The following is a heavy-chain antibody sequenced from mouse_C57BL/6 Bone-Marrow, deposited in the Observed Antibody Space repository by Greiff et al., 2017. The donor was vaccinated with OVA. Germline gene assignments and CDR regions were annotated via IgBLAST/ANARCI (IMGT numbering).Heavy chain of an antibody. CDR2: IYPRSGNT. CDR1: GYTFTSYG. CDR3: ARWGPLGYGSSYDYAMDY. D-gene: IGHD1-1*01. V-gene: IGHV1-81*01. Sequence: VQLKQSGAELARPGASVKLSCKASGYTFTSYGISWVKQRTGQGLEWIGEIYPRSGNTYYNEKFKGKATLTADKSSSTAYMELRSLTSEDSAVYFCARWGPLGYGSSYDYAMDYWGQGTSVTVSS. J-gene: IGHJ4*01.